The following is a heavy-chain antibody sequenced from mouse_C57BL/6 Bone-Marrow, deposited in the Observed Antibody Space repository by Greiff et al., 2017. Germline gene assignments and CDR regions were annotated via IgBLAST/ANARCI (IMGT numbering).Heavy chain of an antibody. CDR2: IYPGSGNT. CDR1: GYTFTDYY. Sequence: VQLQQSGAELVRPGASVKLSCKASGYTFTDYYINWVKQRPGQGLEWIARIYPGSGNTYYNEKFKGKATLTAEKSSSTAYMQLSSLTSEDSAVYFCARGCDGYPYAMDYWGQGTSVTVSS. CDR3: ARGCDGYPYAMDY. D-gene: IGHD2-3*01. J-gene: IGHJ4*01. V-gene: IGHV1-76*01.